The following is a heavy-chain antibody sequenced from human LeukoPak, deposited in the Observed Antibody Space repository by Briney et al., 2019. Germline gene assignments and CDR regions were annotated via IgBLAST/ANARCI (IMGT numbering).Heavy chain of an antibody. CDR3: AKDSKVAAAGYFFDY. Sequence: GGSLRLSCAASGFTFSSYAMSWVRQAPGKGLEWVAVIATDGRDKKYADSVKGRFTISRDNSKNTLYLEMNSLRPEDTAVYHCAKDSKVAAAGYFFDYWGQGTLVTVSS. D-gene: IGHD6-13*01. J-gene: IGHJ4*02. V-gene: IGHV3-30*18. CDR2: IATDGRDK. CDR1: GFTFSSYA.